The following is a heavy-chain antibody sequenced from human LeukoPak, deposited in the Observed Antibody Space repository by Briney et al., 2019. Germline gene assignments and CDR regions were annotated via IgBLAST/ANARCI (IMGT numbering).Heavy chain of an antibody. D-gene: IGHD1-26*01. CDR2: ISGDGGST. V-gene: IGHV3-43*02. CDR3: VKDEYSGSYYFDC. CDR1: GFIFDYA. J-gene: IGHJ4*02. Sequence: QPGGSLRLSCAASGFIFDYAMHWVRQAPGKGLEWVSLISGDGGSTYYADSVKGRFTISRDNSKNSLYLQMNRLRTEDTALYYCVKDEYSGSYYFDCWGQGTLVTVSS.